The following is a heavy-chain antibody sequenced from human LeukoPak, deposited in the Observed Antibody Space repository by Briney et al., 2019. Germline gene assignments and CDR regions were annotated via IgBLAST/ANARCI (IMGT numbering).Heavy chain of an antibody. CDR2: IWYDGSNK. CDR1: GFTFSSYG. J-gene: IGHJ4*02. CDR3: AREARGSGSYYRPRDFDY. D-gene: IGHD3-10*01. Sequence: GRSLRLSCAASGFTFSSYGMHWVRQAPGKGLEWVSAIWYDGSNKYYADSVKGRFTISRDNSKNTLYLQMNSLRAEDTAVYYCAREARGSGSYYRPRDFDYWGQGTLVTVSS. V-gene: IGHV3-33*01.